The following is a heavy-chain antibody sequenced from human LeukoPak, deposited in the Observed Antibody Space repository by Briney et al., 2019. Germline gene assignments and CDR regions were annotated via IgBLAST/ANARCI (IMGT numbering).Heavy chain of an antibody. Sequence: GGSLRLSCAASGFTFSSYAMNWVRQAPGKGLEWVSAVSGSGGSTYYADSVKGRFTISRDNSKNTLYLQMNSLRAEDTAVYYCAKTAVGATTGAYWGQGTLVTVSS. D-gene: IGHD1-26*01. V-gene: IGHV3-23*01. J-gene: IGHJ4*02. CDR2: VSGSGGST. CDR1: GFTFSSYA. CDR3: AKTAVGATTGAY.